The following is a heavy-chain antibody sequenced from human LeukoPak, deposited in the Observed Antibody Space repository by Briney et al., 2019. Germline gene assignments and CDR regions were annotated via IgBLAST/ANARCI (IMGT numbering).Heavy chain of an antibody. Sequence: WASVKVSCKPSGYTFTAYYMHLVRQAPGQGLEWMGWINPNSGDTKYAQNFQDRVTMTWDTSVSTAYMELSSLTSDDTAVYYCATKGGGSCSTSHCQGAFDFWGQGSMVTVSS. J-gene: IGHJ3*01. D-gene: IGHD2-2*01. V-gene: IGHV1-2*02. CDR2: INPNSGDT. CDR3: ATKGGGSCSTSHCQGAFDF. CDR1: GYTFTAYY.